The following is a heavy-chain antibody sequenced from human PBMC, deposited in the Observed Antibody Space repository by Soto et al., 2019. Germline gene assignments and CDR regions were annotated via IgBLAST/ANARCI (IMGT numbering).Heavy chain of an antibody. D-gene: IGHD2-2*01. CDR1: GFTFSSYA. CDR2: IGESGTPT. J-gene: IGHJ6*02. Sequence: PGGSLRLSCAASGFTFSSYAMKWVRQAPGKGLEWVSLIGESGTPTYYADSVKGWFTISRDNSGNTLFLEMYSLRAEDTAVYYCSLYIPGVSYYGMDVWGQGTTVTVSS. V-gene: IGHV3-23*01. CDR3: SLYIPGVSYYGMDV.